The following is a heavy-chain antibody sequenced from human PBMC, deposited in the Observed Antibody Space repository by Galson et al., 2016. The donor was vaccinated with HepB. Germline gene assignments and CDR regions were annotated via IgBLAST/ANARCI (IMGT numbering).Heavy chain of an antibody. CDR3: ARKGSGWHESNFDY. Sequence: SLRLSCAASGFTFGDYHIIWFRQAPGKGLEWVSSISSSSSHIYYADSVKGRFTVSRDNAKNSLYLQMNSLTAEDTAVYYCARKGSGWHESNFDYWGQGALVTVSS. CDR2: ISSSSSHI. V-gene: IGHV3-21*06. J-gene: IGHJ4*02. D-gene: IGHD6-19*01. CDR1: GFTFGDYH.